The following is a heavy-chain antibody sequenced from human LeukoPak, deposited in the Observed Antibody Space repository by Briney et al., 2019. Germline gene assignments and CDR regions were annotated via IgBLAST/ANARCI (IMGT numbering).Heavy chain of an antibody. Sequence: ASVKVSCKASGYTFTSYYMHWVRQAPGQGLEWMGIINPSGGSTSYAQKFQGRVTMTRDMSTSTVYMELSSLRSEDTAVYYCARVIGTYSSSWHGEFDYWGQGTVVTVSS. V-gene: IGHV1-46*01. CDR1: GYTFTSYY. CDR3: ARVIGTYSSSWHGEFDY. D-gene: IGHD6-13*01. CDR2: INPSGGST. J-gene: IGHJ4*02.